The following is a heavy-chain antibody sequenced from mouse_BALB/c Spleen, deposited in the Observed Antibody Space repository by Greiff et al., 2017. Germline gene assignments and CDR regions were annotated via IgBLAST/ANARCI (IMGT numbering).Heavy chain of an antibody. D-gene: IGHD2-2*01. J-gene: IGHJ4*01. CDR1: GFTFSDYY. Sequence: EVKLMESGGGLVKPGGSLKLSCAASGFTFSDYYMYWVRQTPEKRLEWVATISDGGSYTYYPDSVKGRFTISRDNAKNNLYLQMSSLKSEDTAMYYCARDWGYDGTGYAMDYWGQGTSVTVSS. CDR3: ARDWGYDGTGYAMDY. CDR2: ISDGGSYT. V-gene: IGHV5-4*02.